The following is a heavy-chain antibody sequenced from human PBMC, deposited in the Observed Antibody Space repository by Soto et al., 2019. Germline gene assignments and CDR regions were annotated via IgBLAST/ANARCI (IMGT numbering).Heavy chain of an antibody. Sequence: SVKVSCKASGGTFSSYAISWVRQAPGQGLEWMGGIIPIFGTANYAQKFQGRVTITADESTSTAYMELSSLRSEDTAVYYCARDRPYSSSSTATLAWFDPWGQGTLVTVSS. V-gene: IGHV1-69*13. J-gene: IGHJ5*02. CDR2: IIPIFGTA. CDR1: GGTFSSYA. D-gene: IGHD6-6*01. CDR3: ARDRPYSSSSTATLAWFDP.